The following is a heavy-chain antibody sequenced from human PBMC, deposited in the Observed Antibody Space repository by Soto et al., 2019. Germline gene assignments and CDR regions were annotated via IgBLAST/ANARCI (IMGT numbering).Heavy chain of an antibody. CDR3: ARGSGLLDAFDI. Sequence: ASVKVSCKASGCTFTSYDINWVRQATGQGLEWMGWMNPNSGNTGYAQKFQGRVTMTRNTSISTAYMELSSLRSEDTAVYYCARGSGLLDAFDIWGQGTMVTVSS. J-gene: IGHJ3*02. V-gene: IGHV1-8*01. D-gene: IGHD6-25*01. CDR2: MNPNSGNT. CDR1: GCTFTSYD.